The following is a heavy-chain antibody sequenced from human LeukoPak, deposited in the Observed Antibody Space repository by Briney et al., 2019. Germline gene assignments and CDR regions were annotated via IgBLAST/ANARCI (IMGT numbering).Heavy chain of an antibody. J-gene: IGHJ3*02. CDR3: ARDDVTTNGGVIADSRLFDI. CDR1: GFIFTNYN. D-gene: IGHD2-8*02. CDR2: ISGGSTFI. V-gene: IGHV3-21*01. Sequence: GGSLRHSCAASGFIFTNYNFNWVRQAPGKGLEWVSSISGGSTFIYYADSVRGRFTISRDNAKNSLYLQMNSLRGEDTAMYYCARDDVTTNGGVIADSRLFDIWGQGTMVTVSS.